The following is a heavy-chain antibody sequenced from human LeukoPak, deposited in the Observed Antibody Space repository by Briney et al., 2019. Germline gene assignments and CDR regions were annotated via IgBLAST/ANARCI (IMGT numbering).Heavy chain of an antibody. Sequence: SETLSLTCAVYGGSFSGYYWSWIRQPPGKGLEWIGEINHSGSTNYNPSLKSRVTISVDTSKNQFSLKLSSVTAADTAVYYCARVGIRATSELFDYWGQGTLVTVSS. CDR2: INHSGST. CDR3: ARVGIRATSELFDY. V-gene: IGHV4-34*01. J-gene: IGHJ4*02. D-gene: IGHD5-12*01. CDR1: GGSFSGYY.